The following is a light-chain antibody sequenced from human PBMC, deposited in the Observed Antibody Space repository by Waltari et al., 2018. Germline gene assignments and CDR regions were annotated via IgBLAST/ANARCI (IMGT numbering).Light chain of an antibody. CDR3: SSYAGSKYV. J-gene: IGLJ1*01. V-gene: IGLV2-8*01. CDR1: SSDVGAYNY. CDR2: EVS. Sequence: QSALTQLPSASGSPGQSVTISCTGTSSDVGAYNYVSWHQQHPGKAPKRRVYEVSKRPSGVPDRFSGSKSGNTASLTVSGLQAEDEADYFCSSYAGSKYVFGTGTKLTVL.